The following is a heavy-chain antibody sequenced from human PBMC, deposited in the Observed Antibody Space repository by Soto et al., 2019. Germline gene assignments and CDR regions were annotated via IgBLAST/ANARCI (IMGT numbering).Heavy chain of an antibody. CDR2: FDPEDGET. V-gene: IGHV1-24*01. CDR3: ATYNWNSGYYYYGMDV. Sequence: AASVKVSCKVSGYTLTELSMHWVRQAPGKGLEWMGGFDPEDGETIYAQKFQGRVTMTEDTSTDTAYMELSSLRSEDTAVYYCATYNWNSGYYYYGMDVWGQGTTVTVSS. CDR1: GYTLTELS. J-gene: IGHJ6*02. D-gene: IGHD1-7*01.